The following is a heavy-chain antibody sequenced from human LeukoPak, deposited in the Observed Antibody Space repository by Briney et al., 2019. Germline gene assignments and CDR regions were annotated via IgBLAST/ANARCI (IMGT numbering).Heavy chain of an antibody. D-gene: IGHD3-22*01. CDR3: ARHPLTYYYDSSGPNRAFDI. CDR2: IYPGDSDT. V-gene: IGHV5-51*01. Sequence: GESLKISCKGSGYSFTSYWIGWVRQMPGKGLEGMGSIYPGDSDTRYSPSFQGQVTISADKSISTAYLQWSSLKASDTAMYYCARHPLTYYYDSSGPNRAFDIWGQGTLVTVSS. CDR1: GYSFTSYW. J-gene: IGHJ3*02.